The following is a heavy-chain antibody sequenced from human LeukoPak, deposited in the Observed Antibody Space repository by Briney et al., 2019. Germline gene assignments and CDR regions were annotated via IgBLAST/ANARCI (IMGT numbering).Heavy chain of an antibody. Sequence: GGSLRLSCAASGFTFSSYAMSWDRQAPGKGLEWVSAISGSGGSTYYADSVKGRFTISRDNSKNTLYLQMNSLRAEDTAVYYCARDRIMGATPWFDPWGQGTLVTVSS. J-gene: IGHJ5*02. CDR3: ARDRIMGATPWFDP. CDR2: ISGSGGST. D-gene: IGHD1-26*01. CDR1: GFTFSSYA. V-gene: IGHV3-23*01.